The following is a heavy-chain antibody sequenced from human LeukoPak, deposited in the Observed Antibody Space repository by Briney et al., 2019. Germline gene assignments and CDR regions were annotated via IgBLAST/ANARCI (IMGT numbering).Heavy chain of an antibody. V-gene: IGHV1-18*01. Sequence: ASVKVSCKASGYTFTSYDISWVRQAPGQGLEWMGWISAYNGNTNYAQKLQGRVTMTTDTSTSTAYMELRSLRSDDTAAYYCARVKGIAVARPILNWFDPWGQGTLVTVSS. D-gene: IGHD6-19*01. CDR1: GYTFTSYD. CDR3: ARVKGIAVARPILNWFDP. CDR2: ISAYNGNT. J-gene: IGHJ5*02.